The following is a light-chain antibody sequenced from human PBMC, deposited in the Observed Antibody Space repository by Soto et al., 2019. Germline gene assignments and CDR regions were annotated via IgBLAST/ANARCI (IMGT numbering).Light chain of an antibody. CDR3: QQYNNWPPT. CDR2: DAS. Sequence: EIVMTQSPATLSVSPGERATLSCRASQSVSSNLAWYQQKPGQAPRLPIYDASTRTTGGPARFSGSGSGTEFTLTISSLQSEDFAVYYCQQYNNWPPTFGQGTKVDI. V-gene: IGKV3-15*01. CDR1: QSVSSN. J-gene: IGKJ1*01.